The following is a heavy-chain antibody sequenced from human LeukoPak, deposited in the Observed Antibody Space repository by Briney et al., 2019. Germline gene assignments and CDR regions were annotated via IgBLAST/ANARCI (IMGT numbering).Heavy chain of an antibody. CDR1: GYTFTGYY. CDR2: INPNSGGT. Sequence: ASVKVSCKASGYTFTGYYMHWVRQAPGQGLEWMGWINPNSGGTNYAQKFQGRVTMTRNTSISTAYMELSSLRSEDTAVYYCARAEPLRFLEWSTLVYYYYYGMDVWGQGTTVTVSS. CDR3: ARAEPLRFLEWSTLVYYYYYGMDV. D-gene: IGHD3-3*01. V-gene: IGHV1-2*02. J-gene: IGHJ6*02.